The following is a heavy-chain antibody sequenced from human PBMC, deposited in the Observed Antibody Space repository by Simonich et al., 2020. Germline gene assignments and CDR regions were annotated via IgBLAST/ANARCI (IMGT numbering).Heavy chain of an antibody. J-gene: IGHJ4*02. D-gene: IGHD6-13*01. CDR2: ISSSSSYI. V-gene: IGHV3-21*01. CDR1: GFTYRSDS. Sequence: EVQLVESGGGLVKPGGSLRISCAASGFTYRSDSLNWVRQAHGKGLWRVSSISSSSSYINYADSVKGRFTISRDNAKNSLYLQMNSLRAEDTAVYYCARDAAGDYWGQGTLVTVSS. CDR3: ARDAAGDY.